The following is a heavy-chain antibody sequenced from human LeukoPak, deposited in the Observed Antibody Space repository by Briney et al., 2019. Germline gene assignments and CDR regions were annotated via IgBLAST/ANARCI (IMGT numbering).Heavy chain of an antibody. D-gene: IGHD2-8*01. V-gene: IGHV3-30-3*01. CDR3: ARSNGYFDY. CDR2: ISYDGSNK. Sequence: GRSLRLSCAASGFTFSSYAMHWVRQAPGKGLEWVAVISYDGSNKYYADSVKGRFTISRDNSKNTLYLQMNSLRAEDTAVYYCARSNGYFDYWGQGTLVTVSS. CDR1: GFTFSSYA. J-gene: IGHJ4*02.